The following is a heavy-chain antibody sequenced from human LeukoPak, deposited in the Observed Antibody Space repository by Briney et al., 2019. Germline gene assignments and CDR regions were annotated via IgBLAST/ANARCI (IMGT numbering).Heavy chain of an antibody. CDR3: ARCLVVPAAVYRYYYYGMDV. J-gene: IGHJ6*02. CDR1: GFTFSSYW. Sequence: GGSLRLSCAASGFTFSSYWMSWVRQAPGKGLEWVANIKQDGSEKYYVDSVKGRFTISRDNAKNSLYLQMNSLRAEDTAVYYCARCLVVPAAVYRYYYYGMDVWGQGTTVTVSS. V-gene: IGHV3-7*01. CDR2: IKQDGSEK. D-gene: IGHD2-2*01.